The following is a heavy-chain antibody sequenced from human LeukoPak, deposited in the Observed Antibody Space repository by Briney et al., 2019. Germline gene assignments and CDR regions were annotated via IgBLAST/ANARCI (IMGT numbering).Heavy chain of an antibody. D-gene: IGHD3-3*01. CDR2: ISSSGSTI. Sequence: GGSLRLSCAASGFNFSDYYMSWIRQAPGKGLEWVSYISSSGSTIYYAGSVKGRFTISRDNAKNSLYLQMNSLRAEDTAVYYCASRYDFWSGYLDYWGQGTVVTVSS. J-gene: IGHJ4*02. V-gene: IGHV3-11*04. CDR1: GFNFSDYY. CDR3: ASRYDFWSGYLDY.